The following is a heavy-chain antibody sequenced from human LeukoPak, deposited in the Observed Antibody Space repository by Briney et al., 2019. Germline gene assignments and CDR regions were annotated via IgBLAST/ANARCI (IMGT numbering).Heavy chain of an antibody. CDR1: GYTFTSYG. CDR2: ISAYNGNT. V-gene: IGHV1-18*01. J-gene: IGHJ3*02. CDR3: ARALFGVGDDAFDI. D-gene: IGHD3-3*01. Sequence: ASVKVSCKASGYTFTSYGISWVRQAPGQGLEWMGWISAYNGNTNYAQKLQGRVTMTTDTSTSTAYMELRSLRSDDTAVYYCARALFGVGDDAFDIWGQGTMVTVSS.